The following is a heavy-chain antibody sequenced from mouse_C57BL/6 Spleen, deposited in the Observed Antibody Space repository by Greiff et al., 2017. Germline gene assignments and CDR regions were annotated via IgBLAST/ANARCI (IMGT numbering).Heavy chain of an antibody. CDR2: IYPGSGST. D-gene: IGHD1-1*01. J-gene: IGHJ2*01. CDR3: AREGITTVVAPAY. V-gene: IGHV1-55*01. Sequence: QVHVKQPGAELVKPGASVKMSCKASGYTFTSYWITWVKQRPGQGLEWIGDIYPGSGSTNYNEKFKSKATLTVDTSSSTAYMQLSSLTSEDSAVYYCAREGITTVVAPAYWGQGTTLTVSS. CDR1: GYTFTSYW.